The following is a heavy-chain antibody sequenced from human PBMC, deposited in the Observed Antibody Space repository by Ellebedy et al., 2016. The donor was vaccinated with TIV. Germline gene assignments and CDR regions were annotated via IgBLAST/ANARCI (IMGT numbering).Heavy chain of an antibody. CDR1: GFTSPDHG. J-gene: IGHJ4*02. V-gene: IGHV3-9*02. Sequence: GGSLRLXXEVSGFTSPDHGMHWVRQAPGKGLEWVSGIIWNSNTVGYADSVKGRFTISRDNVKNILYLQMNSLRDEDTALYYCAKDRDYAGNSYHFDYWGQGTLVTVSS. CDR3: AKDRDYAGNSYHFDY. D-gene: IGHD4-23*01. CDR2: IIWNSNTV.